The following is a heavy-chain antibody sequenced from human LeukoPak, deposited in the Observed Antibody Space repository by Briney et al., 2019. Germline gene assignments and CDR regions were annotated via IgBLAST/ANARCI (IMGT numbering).Heavy chain of an antibody. V-gene: IGHV4-39*01. CDR3: ARRQAQWLVYYFDY. CDR1: VGSISSSSYY. CDR2: IYYSGST. J-gene: IGHJ4*02. D-gene: IGHD6-19*01. Sequence: SETLSLTCTVSVGSISSSSYYWGWIRQPPGKGLEWIGSIYYSGSTYYNPSLKSRVTISVDTSKNQFSLKLSSVTAADTAVYYCARRQAQWLVYYFDYWGQGTLVTVSS.